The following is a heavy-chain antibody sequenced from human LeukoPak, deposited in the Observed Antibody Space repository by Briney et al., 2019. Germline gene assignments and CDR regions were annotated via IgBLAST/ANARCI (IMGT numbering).Heavy chain of an antibody. Sequence: GASVKVSCKASGYTFTGYYMHWLRQAPGQGLEWMGWINPHSGGTNYAQKFQGRVTMTRDTSISTAYMDLSSLISNDTAVYYCARLYSGNSLGQMDYWGQGTLVTVSS. CDR2: INPHSGGT. D-gene: IGHD4-23*01. J-gene: IGHJ4*02. V-gene: IGHV1-2*02. CDR3: ARLYSGNSLGQMDY. CDR1: GYTFTGYY.